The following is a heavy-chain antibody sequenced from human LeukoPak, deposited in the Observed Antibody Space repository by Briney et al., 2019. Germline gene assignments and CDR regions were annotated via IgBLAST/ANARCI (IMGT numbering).Heavy chain of an antibody. CDR3: ARGDYYDSSAYDF. CDR2: VYYSGNT. Sequence: SETLSLTCTVSGGSISSYYWSWIRQPPGKALEWIGFVYYSGNTNYNPSLKRRVTISVDTSKNQFSLKLTSVTAADTAVYYCARGDYYDSSAYDFWGQGTLVSVSS. V-gene: IGHV4-59*01. J-gene: IGHJ4*02. D-gene: IGHD3-22*01. CDR1: GGSISSYY.